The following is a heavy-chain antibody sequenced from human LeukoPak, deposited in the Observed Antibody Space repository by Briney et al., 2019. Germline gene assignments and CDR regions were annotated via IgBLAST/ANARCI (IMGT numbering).Heavy chain of an antibody. J-gene: IGHJ4*02. V-gene: IGHV3-30*04. CDR1: GFTFSSYA. Sequence: PGRSLRLSCAASGFTFSSYAMHWVRQAPGKGLEWVAVISYDGSNKYYADSVKGRFTISRDNSKNTLYLQMNSLRAEDTAVYYCARWEQQLVYFDYWGQGTLVTVSS. CDR3: ARWEQQLVYFDY. CDR2: ISYDGSNK. D-gene: IGHD6-13*01.